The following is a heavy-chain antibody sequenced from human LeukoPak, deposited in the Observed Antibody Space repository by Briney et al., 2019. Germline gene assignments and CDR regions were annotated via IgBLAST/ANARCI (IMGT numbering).Heavy chain of an antibody. V-gene: IGHV4-39*01. CDR1: GVSISSSSYY. Sequence: KASETLSLTCTVSGVSISSSSYYWGWIRQPPGKGLEWIGSIYYSGNTYYNPSLKSRVTISLDTSKNQFSLKLSSVTAADTAVYYCARPGYSSGWGWYFDLWGRGTLVTVSS. D-gene: IGHD6-19*01. CDR3: ARPGYSSGWGWYFDL. J-gene: IGHJ2*01. CDR2: IYYSGNT.